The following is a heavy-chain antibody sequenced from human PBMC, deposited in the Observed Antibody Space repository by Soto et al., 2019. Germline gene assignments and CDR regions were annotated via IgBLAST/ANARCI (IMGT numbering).Heavy chain of an antibody. V-gene: IGHV3-21*01. CDR1: GITFNNYS. CDR3: ARDYYGRYDDSSGPYGMDV. D-gene: IGHD3-22*01. CDR2: ISSTSTYT. Sequence: GGSLRLSCAASGITFNNYSMNWVRQAPGKGLEWVSSISSTSTYTYYADSVKGRFTISRDNAKNSLYLQMNSLRAEDTAVYFCARDYYGRYDDSSGPYGMDVWGQGTTVTVSS. J-gene: IGHJ6*02.